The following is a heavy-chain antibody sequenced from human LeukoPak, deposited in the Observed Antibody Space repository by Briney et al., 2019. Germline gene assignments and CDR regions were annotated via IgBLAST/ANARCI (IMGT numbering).Heavy chain of an antibody. D-gene: IGHD6-19*01. J-gene: IGHJ4*02. Sequence: GGSLRLSCAASGFTFSSYEMNWVRQAPGKGLEWVSYISSSGSTIYYADSVKGRFTISRDNAKNSLYLQMNSLRAEDTAVYYCAKFDLSVAGSFDYWGQGTLVTVSS. CDR3: AKFDLSVAGSFDY. V-gene: IGHV3-48*03. CDR1: GFTFSSYE. CDR2: ISSSGSTI.